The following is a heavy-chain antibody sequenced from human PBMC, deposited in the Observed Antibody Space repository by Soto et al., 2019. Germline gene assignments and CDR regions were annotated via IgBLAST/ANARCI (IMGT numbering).Heavy chain of an antibody. Sequence: QVQLQESGPGLVKPSQTLSLTCTVSGGSISSGGYYWSWIRQHPGKGLEWIGYIYYSGSTYYNPSLKSRVTISVDTSKNQFSLKLSSVTVADTAVYYCARGRRRAAAGKDYYYYYYMDVWGKGTTVTVSS. CDR1: GGSISSGGYY. J-gene: IGHJ6*03. CDR2: IYYSGST. D-gene: IGHD6-13*01. V-gene: IGHV4-31*03. CDR3: ARGRRRAAAGKDYYYYYYMDV.